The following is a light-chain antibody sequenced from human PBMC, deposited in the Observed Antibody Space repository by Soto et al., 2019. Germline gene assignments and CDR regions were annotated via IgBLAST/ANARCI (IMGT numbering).Light chain of an antibody. CDR1: SSDVGGYNY. CDR3: SSYTTSSTYV. Sequence: QSALTQPASVSGSPGQSITISCTGTSSDVGGYNYVSWYQQHPGKATKLMIYEVSNRPSGVSSRFSGSKSGNTASLTISGLQAEDEADYYCSSYTTSSTYVLGTGTKLTVL. J-gene: IGLJ1*01. V-gene: IGLV2-14*01. CDR2: EVS.